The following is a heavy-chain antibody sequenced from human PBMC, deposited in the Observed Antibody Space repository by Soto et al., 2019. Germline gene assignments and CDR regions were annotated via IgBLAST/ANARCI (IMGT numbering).Heavy chain of an antibody. D-gene: IGHD6-13*01. CDR3: AKEGASSWYFFDY. J-gene: IGHJ4*02. CDR2: ISGSGGGA. CDR1: GFTFSNYA. Sequence: EVQLLESGENLVQPGGSLRLSCAASGFTFSNYAMSWVRQPPAKGLEWVSTISGSGGGAYYADSVKGRFTISRDNSKNTLYLQMNSLRGEDTAVYYCAKEGASSWYFFDYWGQGTLVTVSS. V-gene: IGHV3-23*01.